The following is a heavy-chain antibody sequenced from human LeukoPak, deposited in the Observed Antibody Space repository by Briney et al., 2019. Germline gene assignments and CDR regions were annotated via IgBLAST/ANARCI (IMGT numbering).Heavy chain of an antibody. CDR1: GGSFSGYY. CDR2: INHSGST. V-gene: IGHV4-34*01. D-gene: IGHD2-15*01. Sequence: PSETLSLTCAVYGGSFSGYYWSWIRQPPGKGLEWIGEINHSGSTNYNPSLKSRVTISVDTSKNQFSLKLSSVTAADTAVYYCARAGYCSGGSCYLNLPIDYWGQGTLVTVSS. J-gene: IGHJ4*02. CDR3: ARAGYCSGGSCYLNLPIDY.